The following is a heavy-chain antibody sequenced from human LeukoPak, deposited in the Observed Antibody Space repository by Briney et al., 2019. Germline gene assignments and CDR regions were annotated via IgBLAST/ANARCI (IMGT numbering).Heavy chain of an antibody. V-gene: IGHV4-59*01. Sequence: PSETLSLTCTVSGGSISSYYWSWIRQPPGKGLEWVGYIYYSGSTNYNPSLKSRVTISVDTSKNQFSLKLSSVTAADTAVYYCARYYGSGSYDLPYYYSGIDVWGQGTTVTVSS. J-gene: IGHJ6*02. CDR1: GGSISSYY. CDR2: IYYSGST. CDR3: ARYYGSGSYDLPYYYSGIDV. D-gene: IGHD3-10*01.